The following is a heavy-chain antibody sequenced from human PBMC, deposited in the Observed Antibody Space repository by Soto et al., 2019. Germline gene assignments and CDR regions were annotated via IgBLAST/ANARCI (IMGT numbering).Heavy chain of an antibody. CDR3: VSDRGYGHASVPYS. J-gene: IGHJ4*02. CDR1: GFAFSSYG. Sequence: QAQLVESGGGVVQPGRSLRLSCAASGFAFSSYGMHWVRQAPGTGLEWVAVISYDGSLQHYADSVKGRFTISRDNSKNMVLLQMISLIAEDTAVYYCVSDRGYGHASVPYSWGQGNLVSVSS. V-gene: IGHV3-30*03. D-gene: IGHD5-18*01. CDR2: ISYDGSLQ.